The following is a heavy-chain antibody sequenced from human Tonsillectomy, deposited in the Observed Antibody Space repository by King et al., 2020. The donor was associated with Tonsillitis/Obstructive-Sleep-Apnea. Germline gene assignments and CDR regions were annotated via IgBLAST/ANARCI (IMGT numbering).Heavy chain of an antibody. V-gene: IGHV4-39*01. J-gene: IGHJ3*02. CDR1: VASISTITYY. Sequence: QLQESGPGLVKPSETLSLACTVSVASISTITYYLSWIRQPPGKGLEWIGTVHYSGTSYYNPSLRSRVVPSGDTSTTQFFLKLSSVTAPDTAIYYCARRPGGDASQSAAFDIWGQGTMVTVSS. CDR3: ARRPGGDASQSAAFDI. CDR2: VHYSGTS. D-gene: IGHD3-10*01.